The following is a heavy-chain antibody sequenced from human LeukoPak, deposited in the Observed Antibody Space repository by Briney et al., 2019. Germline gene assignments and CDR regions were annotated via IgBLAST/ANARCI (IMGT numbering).Heavy chain of an antibody. CDR3: ARVRGYCSSTICYRYYFDY. CDR1: GYSISSGYY. Sequence: PSETLSLTCAVSGYSISSGYYWGWIRQPPGKGLEWIGTIYYSGSTYYNPPLKSRVTISVDTSKNQFSLKLTSVTAADTAVYYCARVRGYCSSTICYRYYFDYWGQGTLVTVSS. J-gene: IGHJ4*02. D-gene: IGHD2-2*01. CDR2: IYYSGST. V-gene: IGHV4-38-2*01.